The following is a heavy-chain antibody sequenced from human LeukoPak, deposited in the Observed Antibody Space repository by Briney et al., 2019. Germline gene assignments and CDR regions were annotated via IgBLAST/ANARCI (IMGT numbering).Heavy chain of an antibody. J-gene: IGHJ5*02. CDR1: GFTFRTYS. D-gene: IGHD2-2*02. CDR2: ISTRSEYI. V-gene: IGHV3-21*01. Sequence: GGSLRLSCAASGFTFRTYSMNWVRQTPGKGLEWASSISTRSEYIYYADSVKGRFTISRDNAKNSLYLQMTSLRAEDTAVYYCARGGLPSAIDWFDPWGQGTLVTVSS. CDR3: ARGGLPSAIDWFDP.